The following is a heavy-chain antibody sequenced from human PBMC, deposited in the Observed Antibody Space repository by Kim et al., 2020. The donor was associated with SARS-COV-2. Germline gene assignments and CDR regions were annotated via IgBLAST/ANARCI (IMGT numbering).Heavy chain of an antibody. V-gene: IGHV3-74*01. J-gene: IGHJ6*02. CDR2: INSDGSST. CDR1: GFTFSSYW. Sequence: GGSLRLSCAASGFTFSSYWMHWVRQAPGKGLVWVSRINSDGSSTSYADSVKGRFTISRDNAKNTLYLQMNRLRAEDTAGYYCALLGWVRGVMDVWGQGTTVTVSS. CDR3: ALLGWVRGVMDV. D-gene: IGHD3-10*01.